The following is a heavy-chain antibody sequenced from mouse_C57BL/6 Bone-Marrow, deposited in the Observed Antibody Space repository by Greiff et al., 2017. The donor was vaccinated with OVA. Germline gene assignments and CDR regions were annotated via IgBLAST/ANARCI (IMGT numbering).Heavy chain of an antibody. J-gene: IGHJ3*01. V-gene: IGHV5-4*01. CDR3: ARDSNYDWFAY. D-gene: IGHD2-5*01. CDR1: GFTSSSYA. Sequence: EVKLVESGGGLVKPGGSLKLSCAASGFTSSSYAMSWVRQTPDKRLEWVATISDGGSYTYYPDNVKGRFTITRDNATSNLYLQMSRLTSEDTAMYYCARDSNYDWFAYWGQGTLVTVSA. CDR2: ISDGGSYT.